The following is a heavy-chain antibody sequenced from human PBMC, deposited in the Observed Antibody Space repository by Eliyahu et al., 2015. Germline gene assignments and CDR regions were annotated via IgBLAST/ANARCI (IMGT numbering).Heavy chain of an antibody. D-gene: IGHD3-16*01. Sequence: QVQLQQWGAGLLKPSETLSLTCAVYGGSFSGYYWSWIRQPPGKGLEWIGEINDSGSTNYNPSPKSRVTISVDTSKNQFSLKLSSVTAADTAVYYCARWRVLGYYYYYYGMDVWGQGTTVTVSS. J-gene: IGHJ6*02. CDR1: GGSFSGYY. CDR3: ARWRVLGYYYYYYGMDV. CDR2: INDSGST. V-gene: IGHV4-34*01.